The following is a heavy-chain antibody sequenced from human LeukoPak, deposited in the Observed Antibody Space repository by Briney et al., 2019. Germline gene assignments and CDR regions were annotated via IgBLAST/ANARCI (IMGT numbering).Heavy chain of an antibody. Sequence: GASVKVSCKVSGYTLTELSMHWVRQAPGKGLEWMGGFDPEDGETIYAQKFQGRVTMTEDTSTDTAYMELSSLRSKDTAVYYCATGGRYCSSTSCYLGWFDPWGQGTLVTVSS. CDR1: GYTLTELS. CDR3: ATGGRYCSSTSCYLGWFDP. CDR2: FDPEDGET. J-gene: IGHJ5*02. D-gene: IGHD2-2*01. V-gene: IGHV1-24*01.